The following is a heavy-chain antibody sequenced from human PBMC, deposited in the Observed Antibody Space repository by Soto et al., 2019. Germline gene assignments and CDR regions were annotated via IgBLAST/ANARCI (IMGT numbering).Heavy chain of an antibody. V-gene: IGHV1-69*13. CDR3: ARVAAAGIYYYYGMDV. CDR1: GGTFSSYA. CDR2: IIPIFGTA. D-gene: IGHD6-13*01. J-gene: IGHJ6*02. Sequence: SVKVSCKASGGTFSSYAISWVRQAPGQGLEWMGGIIPIFGTANYAQKFQGRVTITADESTSTAYMELSSLRSEDTAVYYCARVAAAGIYYYYGMDVRGQGTTVTVSS.